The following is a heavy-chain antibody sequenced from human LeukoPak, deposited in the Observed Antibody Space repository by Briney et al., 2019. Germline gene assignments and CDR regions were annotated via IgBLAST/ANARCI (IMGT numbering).Heavy chain of an antibody. CDR3: AKDRGIVATSASDY. D-gene: IGHD5-12*01. V-gene: IGHV3-23*01. Sequence: PGGSLRLSCAASGFTFSSYAMSWVRQAPGKGLEWVSAINYSGGSTYYADSVKGRFTISRDNSENTLYLPMNSLRAEDTAVYYSAKDRGIVATSASDYWGQGTLVTVSS. CDR1: GFTFSSYA. J-gene: IGHJ4*02. CDR2: INYSGGST.